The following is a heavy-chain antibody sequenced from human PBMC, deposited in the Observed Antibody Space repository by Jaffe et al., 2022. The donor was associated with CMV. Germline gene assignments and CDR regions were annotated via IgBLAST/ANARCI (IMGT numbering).Heavy chain of an antibody. Sequence: EVQLVESGGGLVQPGRSLRLSCTASGFTFGDYAMSWVRQAPGKGLEWVGFIRSKAYGGTTEYAASVKGRFTISRDDSKSIAYLQMNSLKTEDTAVYYCTRTGRAGYYDFWSGPETAYYYYMDVWGKGTTVTVSS. J-gene: IGHJ6*03. D-gene: IGHD3-3*01. CDR3: TRTGRAGYYDFWSGPETAYYYYMDV. CDR2: IRSKAYGGTT. CDR1: GFTFGDYA. V-gene: IGHV3-49*04.